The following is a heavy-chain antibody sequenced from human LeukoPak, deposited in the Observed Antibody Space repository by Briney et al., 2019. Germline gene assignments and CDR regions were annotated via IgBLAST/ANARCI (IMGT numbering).Heavy chain of an antibody. D-gene: IGHD2/OR15-2a*01. CDR1: GNYW. J-gene: IGHJ4*02. Sequence: GGSLRLSCEASGNYWMHWVRQVPGKGLVWVSHINSDGSWTSYADSVKGRFTISKDNAKNTVYLQMNSPRAEDTAVYYCVSFYETYWGRGTLVTVSS. CDR2: INSDGSWT. CDR3: VSFYETY. V-gene: IGHV3-74*01.